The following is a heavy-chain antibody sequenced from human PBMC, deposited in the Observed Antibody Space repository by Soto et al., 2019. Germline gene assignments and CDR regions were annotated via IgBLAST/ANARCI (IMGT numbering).Heavy chain of an antibody. D-gene: IGHD6-13*01. CDR1: GFTFDDYA. J-gene: IGHJ1*01. CDR2: INWNSGSI. Sequence: EVQLVESGGGLVQPGRSPRLSCAASGFTFDDYAMHWVRQVPGKGLEWVSGINWNSGSIGYAASVKGRFAISRDNAKNSLHLQMNSLRAEDTAFYYCVKDESINWYSGHFRHWGQGTLVTVSS. CDR3: VKDESINWYSGHFRH. V-gene: IGHV3-9*01.